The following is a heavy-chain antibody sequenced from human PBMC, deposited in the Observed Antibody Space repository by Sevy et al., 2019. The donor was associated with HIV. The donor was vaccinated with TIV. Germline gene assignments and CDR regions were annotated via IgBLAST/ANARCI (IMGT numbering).Heavy chain of an antibody. D-gene: IGHD6-13*01. CDR1: GFSFDSYG. Sequence: GGSLRLSCAVSGFSFDSYGMTWVRQAPGKGLEWVSGISGSGSRTYYADSVKGRFIISRDNSKNTLYLQMNSLRAEDTAVYYCAGVIAAAGTSTAFDIWGQGTMVTVSS. CDR3: AGVIAAAGTSTAFDI. CDR2: ISGSGSRT. V-gene: IGHV3-23*01. J-gene: IGHJ3*02.